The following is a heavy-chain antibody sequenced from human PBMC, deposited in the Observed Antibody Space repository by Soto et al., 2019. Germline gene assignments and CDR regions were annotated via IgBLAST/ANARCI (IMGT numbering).Heavy chain of an antibody. Sequence: QVQLVQSGAEVKKPGASVKVSCKASGYTFTSYDINWVRQATGQGLEWMGWMNPNSGNTGYAPKFQCRVTMTKKTSISTAYMELSSLRSEYTAVYYCAREKTSYGMDVWGQGTTVTVSS. CDR2: MNPNSGNT. CDR1: GYTFTSYD. CDR3: AREKTSYGMDV. V-gene: IGHV1-8*01. J-gene: IGHJ6*02.